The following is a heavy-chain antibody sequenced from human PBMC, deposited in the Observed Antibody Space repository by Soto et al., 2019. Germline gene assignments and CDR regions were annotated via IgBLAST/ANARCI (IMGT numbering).Heavy chain of an antibody. J-gene: IGHJ4*02. CDR3: ARVNLGGIRAAGMDY. Sequence: QVQLRESGPGLVKPSETLSLTCTVSGVSISSYYWSWIRQPPGKGLEWIGYVSYRTTTNNNPSLDSRVTMSLDTSKNQFSLKLSSVTAADTAVYYCARVNLGGIRAAGMDYWGQGTLVTVSS. V-gene: IGHV4-59*01. CDR1: GVSISSYY. D-gene: IGHD6-13*01. CDR2: VSYRTTT.